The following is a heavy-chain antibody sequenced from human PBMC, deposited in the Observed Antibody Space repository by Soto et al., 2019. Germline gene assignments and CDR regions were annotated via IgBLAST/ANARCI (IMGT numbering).Heavy chain of an antibody. J-gene: IGHJ4*02. CDR1: GFTFGAYT. CDR3: ALGGLFYSGTSGHPLGF. V-gene: IGHV3-49*04. D-gene: IGHD2-15*01. CDR2: IRSTAYGAPT. Sequence: PGGSLRLSCTGSGFTFGAYTMSWVRQAPGKGLEWVGSIRSTAYGAPTDVAASVKGRFTISRDDSNGTAYLQMNSLRADDTALYYCALGGLFYSGTSGHPLGFWGQGTVVTVSS.